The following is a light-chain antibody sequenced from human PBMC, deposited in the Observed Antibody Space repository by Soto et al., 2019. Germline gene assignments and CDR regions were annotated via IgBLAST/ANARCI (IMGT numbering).Light chain of an antibody. V-gene: IGKV1-9*01. J-gene: IGKJ5*01. CDR3: QQRKSYPIT. Sequence: DIQLTQSPSFLSASVGDRVTITCRASQDISTYLAWYQQKPGKAPKLLIFAASTLQNGVPSRFSGSGSGTEFTVTITSLQPEDFATYYCQQRKSYPITFGQGTRPEIQ. CDR2: AAS. CDR1: QDISTY.